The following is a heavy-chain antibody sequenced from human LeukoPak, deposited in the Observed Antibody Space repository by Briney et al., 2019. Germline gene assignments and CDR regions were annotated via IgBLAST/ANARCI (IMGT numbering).Heavy chain of an antibody. V-gene: IGHV1-69-2*01. CDR1: VYTFTDYY. Sequence: ASVKVSCKVSVYTFTDYYMHWVQQAPGKGLEWVGLVDPEDGETIYAEKFQGRVTITADTSTDTAYMELSSLRSEDTAVYYCATVQDGWFDPWGQGTLVTVSS. J-gene: IGHJ5*02. CDR2: VDPEDGET. CDR3: ATVQDGWFDP.